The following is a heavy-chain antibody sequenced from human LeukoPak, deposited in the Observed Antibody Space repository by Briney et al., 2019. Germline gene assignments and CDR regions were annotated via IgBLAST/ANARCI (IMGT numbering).Heavy chain of an antibody. D-gene: IGHD3-10*01. J-gene: IGHJ4*02. CDR2: IYYSGRT. CDR1: GGSITSTNYY. Sequence: KPSETLSLTCTVSGGSITSTNYYWGWVRQPPGEGLEWIGSIYYSGRTYFNPSLKSRVTISVDTSKNQFSLGLTSMTAADTAMYYCASSMDSGSYGYWGQGTLVTVSS. CDR3: ASSMDSGSYGY. V-gene: IGHV4-39*07.